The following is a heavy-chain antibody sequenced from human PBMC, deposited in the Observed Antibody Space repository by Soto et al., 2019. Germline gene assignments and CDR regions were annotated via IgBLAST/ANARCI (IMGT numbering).Heavy chain of an antibody. J-gene: IGHJ4*02. CDR3: ARGVPNCSSSSCYFDY. V-gene: IGHV4-59*01. CDR1: RGSISGYS. D-gene: IGHD2-2*01. Sequence: SETLSLPCPVSRGSISGYSWTWIRQPPGKGLEWIGYIYKSGSTTYNPSLKSRVTMSVDTSKSQLSLKLTSVTAADTAVYYCARGVPNCSSSSCYFDYWSQGALVTVPS. CDR2: IYKSGST.